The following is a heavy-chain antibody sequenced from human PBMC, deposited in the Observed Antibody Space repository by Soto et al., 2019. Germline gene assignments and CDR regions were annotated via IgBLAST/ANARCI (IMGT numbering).Heavy chain of an antibody. CDR2: ISGSGDNT. CDR1: GFTFNTYA. CDR3: AKAYYDFWSGRYVGASEI. Sequence: GGSLRLSCAASGFTFNTYAMSWVRQAPGKGLEWVSTISGSGDNTYYADSVKGRFPISRDNSKNTLYLQMNSLRAEDTAVYYCAKAYYDFWSGRYVGASEIWGQGTTVPGSS. V-gene: IGHV3-23*01. J-gene: IGHJ3*02. D-gene: IGHD3-3*01.